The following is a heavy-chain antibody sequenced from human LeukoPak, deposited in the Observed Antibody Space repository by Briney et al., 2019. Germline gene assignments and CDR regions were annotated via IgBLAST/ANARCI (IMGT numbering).Heavy chain of an antibody. CDR2: INYSGST. Sequence: PSETLSLTCTVSGDSISSSIYYWGCIRQPPGKGLEWIGSINYSGSTYYNPSLKSRVTISVDTSKNQFSLKVTSVTAADTAVYYCARDSDYGSGSYYSDWGQGTLVTVSS. V-gene: IGHV4-39*07. CDR3: ARDSDYGSGSYYSD. J-gene: IGHJ4*02. CDR1: GDSISSSIYY. D-gene: IGHD3-10*01.